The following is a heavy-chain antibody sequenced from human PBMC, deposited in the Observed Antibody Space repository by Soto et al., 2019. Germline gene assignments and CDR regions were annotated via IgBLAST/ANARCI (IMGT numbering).Heavy chain of an antibody. CDR3: TRWGAAASYYYYYYGMDV. J-gene: IGHJ6*02. CDR2: IRSKAYGGTT. V-gene: IGHV3-49*04. CDR1: GFTFGDYA. Sequence: GGSLRLSCTASGFTFGDYAMSWVRQAPGKGLEWVGFIRSKAYGGTTEYAASVKGRFTISRDDSKSIVYLQMNSLKTEDTAVYYCTRWGAAASYYYYYYGMDVWGQGTTVTVSS. D-gene: IGHD6-13*01.